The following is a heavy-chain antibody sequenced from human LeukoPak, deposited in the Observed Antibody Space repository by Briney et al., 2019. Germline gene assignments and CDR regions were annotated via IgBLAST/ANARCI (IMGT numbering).Heavy chain of an antibody. D-gene: IGHD3-16*01. CDR2: ISGSGGST. J-gene: IGHJ3*01. Sequence: HPGGSLRLSCAASGFTFSGYVMTWVRQPPGKGLQWVADISGSGGSTYYADSVKGRFSISRDNSKNTLYLQLDSLRAEDTAVYYCAKNHERGRYASFDVWAQGSWVTVSS. V-gene: IGHV3-23*01. CDR1: GFTFSGYV. CDR3: AKNHERGRYASFDV.